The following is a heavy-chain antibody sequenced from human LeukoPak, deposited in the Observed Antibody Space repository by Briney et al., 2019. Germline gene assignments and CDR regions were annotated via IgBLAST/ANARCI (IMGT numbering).Heavy chain of an antibody. CDR2: IKQDGSEK. D-gene: IGHD3-22*01. J-gene: IGHJ4*02. Sequence: GGSLRLSCAASGFTFSWYWMTWVRQAPGKGLEWVANIKQDGSEKYYVDSVKGRFAISRDNAKNSLYLQMNSLRAKDTAVYYCARDSSGYYPLDYWGQGTLVTVSS. CDR3: ARDSSGYYPLDY. V-gene: IGHV3-7*01. CDR1: GFTFSWYW.